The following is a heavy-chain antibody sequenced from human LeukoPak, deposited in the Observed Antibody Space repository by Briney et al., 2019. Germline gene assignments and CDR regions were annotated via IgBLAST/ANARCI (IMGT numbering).Heavy chain of an antibody. CDR3: ARGFGGVGNAFDI. CDR2: ISFSGTT. Sequence: PSETLSLTCTVSGASISLYYWSWIRQPPGKGLEWIGYISFSGTTNYNPSLKSRVTISVDTSKNQFSLKLRSVTAADTALYFCARGFGGVGNAFDIWGQGTMVTVSS. D-gene: IGHD3-16*01. CDR1: GASISLYY. V-gene: IGHV4-59*01. J-gene: IGHJ3*02.